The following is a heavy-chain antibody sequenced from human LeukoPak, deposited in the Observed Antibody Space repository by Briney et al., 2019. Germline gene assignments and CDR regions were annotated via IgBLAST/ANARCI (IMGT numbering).Heavy chain of an antibody. Sequence: SETLSLTCTVSGGSISSYYWSWIRQPPGKGLEWIGYIYYSGSTNYNPSLKSRVTISVDTSKNQFSLQLSSVTAADTAVYYCARSPSIYYGSGSPPDYWGQGTLVTVSS. CDR3: ARSPSIYYGSGSPPDY. CDR2: IYYSGST. D-gene: IGHD3-10*01. V-gene: IGHV4-59*01. CDR1: GGSISSYY. J-gene: IGHJ4*02.